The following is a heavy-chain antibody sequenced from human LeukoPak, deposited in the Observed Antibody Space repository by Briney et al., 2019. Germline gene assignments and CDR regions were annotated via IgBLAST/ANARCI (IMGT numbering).Heavy chain of an antibody. J-gene: IGHJ6*04. D-gene: IGHD3-22*01. CDR3: ARDNYYDSSGYVGVDV. V-gene: IGHV4-59*11. CDR2: IYYTGVT. Sequence: SETLSLTCTVSGGSISSHYWSWIRQPPGKGLEWIGYIYYTGVTNYNPPLQTRVTISVDTSKHQFSLKLSSVTAADTAIYYCARDNYYDSSGYVGVDVWGKGTTVIVSS. CDR1: GGSISSHY.